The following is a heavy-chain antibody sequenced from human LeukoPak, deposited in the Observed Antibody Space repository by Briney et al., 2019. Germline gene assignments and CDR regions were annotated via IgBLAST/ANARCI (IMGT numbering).Heavy chain of an antibody. CDR3: ARSVGGHFDY. V-gene: IGHV3-48*02. CDR2: ITSNSATI. Sequence: GGSLRLSCAASGFTFSVYSINWVRQPPGMGLEWVSYITSNSATIQYADSVKGRFTISRDNAKNSLSLQMNSLRDEDTAVYYCARSVGGHFDYWSQGMLVTVSS. CDR1: GFTFSVYS. J-gene: IGHJ4*02. D-gene: IGHD3-16*01.